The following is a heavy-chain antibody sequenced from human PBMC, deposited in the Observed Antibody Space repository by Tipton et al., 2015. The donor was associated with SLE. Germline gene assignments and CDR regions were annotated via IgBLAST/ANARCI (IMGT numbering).Heavy chain of an antibody. CDR2: LYSGDSDT. CDR1: GGSFSGYY. D-gene: IGHD6-19*01. V-gene: IGHV3-23*03. CDR3: ARKGVASGWPFDY. J-gene: IGHJ4*02. Sequence: GLVKPSETLSLTCGVFGGSFSGYYWTWVRQAPGKGLEWVSLLYSGDSDTYYADSVKGRFTISRDLAKNTLYLQMDSLRAEDTAVYYCARKGVASGWPFDYWGQGTLVTVSS.